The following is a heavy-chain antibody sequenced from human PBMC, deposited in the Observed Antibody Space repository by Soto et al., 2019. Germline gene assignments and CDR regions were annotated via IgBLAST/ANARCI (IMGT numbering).Heavy chain of an antibody. CDR1: GFALSPYW. D-gene: IGHD1-1*01. Sequence: GVSLRLSCEASGFALSPYWMSWVRQAPGKGLEWVASINQYGSVKHYVDSVRGRFTISRDNAKNSLFIQMNSLSDEDTAVYYCTRLTEAVTTFVYWGQVTPVTVT. J-gene: IGHJ4*02. CDR2: INQYGSVK. V-gene: IGHV3-7*01. CDR3: TRLTEAVTTFVY.